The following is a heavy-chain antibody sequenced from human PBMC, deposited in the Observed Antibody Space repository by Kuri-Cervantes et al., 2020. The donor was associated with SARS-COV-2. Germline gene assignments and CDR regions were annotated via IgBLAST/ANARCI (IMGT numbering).Heavy chain of an antibody. CDR3: AIGGNSSPDDY. CDR2: IIPIFGTA. V-gene: IGHV1-69*06. Sequence: SVKVSCKASGYTFTSHEITWVRQATGQGLEWMGGIIPIFGTANYAQKFQGRVTITADKSTSTAYMELSSLRSEDTAVYYCAIGGNSSPDDYWGQGTLVTVSS. D-gene: IGHD4-23*01. J-gene: IGHJ4*02. CDR1: GYTFTSHE.